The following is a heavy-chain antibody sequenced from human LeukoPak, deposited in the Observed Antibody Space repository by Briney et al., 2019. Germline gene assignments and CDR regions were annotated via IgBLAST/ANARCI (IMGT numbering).Heavy chain of an antibody. Sequence: PSETLSLTCAVYGGSFSGYYWSWIRQPPGKGLEWIGEINHSGSTNYNPSLKSRVTISVDTSKNQFSLKLSSVTAADTAVYYCAGSITMVRGVIIPDYWFDPWGQGTLVTVSS. CDR3: AGSITMVRGVIIPDYWFDP. V-gene: IGHV4-34*01. CDR1: GGSFSGYY. D-gene: IGHD3-10*01. J-gene: IGHJ5*02. CDR2: INHSGST.